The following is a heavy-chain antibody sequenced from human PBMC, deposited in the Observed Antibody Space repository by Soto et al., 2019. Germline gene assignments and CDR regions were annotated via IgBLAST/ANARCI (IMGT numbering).Heavy chain of an antibody. CDR1: GFTFRNSW. J-gene: IGHJ4*02. D-gene: IGHD3-22*01. CDR3: LLNYYDTSVFSPAYFDS. Sequence: WGSLRLSCAASGFTFRNSWMSWFRQAPGRGLEWVGRIKSKADGGTTDYAAPVQGRFSISRDDSKNTLYLQMNSLKTEDTAVYFFLLNYYDTSVFSPAYFDSWGKGTLVTVPS. V-gene: IGHV3-15*01. CDR2: IKSKADGGTT.